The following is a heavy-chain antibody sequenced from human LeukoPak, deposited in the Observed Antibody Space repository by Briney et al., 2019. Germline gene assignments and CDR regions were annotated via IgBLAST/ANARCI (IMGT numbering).Heavy chain of an antibody. CDR2: ISAYNGNT. Sequence: GASVKVSCKASGYTFTSYGISWVRQAPGQGLEWMGWISAYNGNTNYAQKLQGRVTMTTDTSTSTAYMELRSLRSDDTAVYYCGRAGYGDYALEGSWFDPWGQGTLVTVSS. CDR1: GYTFTSYG. J-gene: IGHJ5*02. V-gene: IGHV1-18*01. CDR3: GRAGYGDYALEGSWFDP. D-gene: IGHD4-17*01.